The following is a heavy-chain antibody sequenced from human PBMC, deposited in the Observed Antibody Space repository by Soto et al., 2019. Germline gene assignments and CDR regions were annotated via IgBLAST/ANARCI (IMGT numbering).Heavy chain of an antibody. J-gene: IGHJ6*02. V-gene: IGHV3-30-3*01. Sequence: GWSLRLCCVSSVFTFDTYGIHWVRQAPGKGLQWVALISYEGSNTYYADSVRGRFTISRDNSKNTLYLQMNTLRPEDTGLYYCARVTPGNNLYYFSGLDFWGQGTSVTVSS. CDR1: VFTFDTYG. CDR3: ARVTPGNNLYYFSGLDF. CDR2: ISYEGSNT. D-gene: IGHD1-1*01.